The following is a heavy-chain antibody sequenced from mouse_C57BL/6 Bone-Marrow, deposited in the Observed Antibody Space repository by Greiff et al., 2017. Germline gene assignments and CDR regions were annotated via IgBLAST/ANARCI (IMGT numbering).Heavy chain of an antibody. CDR2: IWSGGST. V-gene: IGHV2-2*01. CDR1: GFSLTSYG. Sequence: VQLQQSGPGLVQPSQSLSITCTVSGFSLTSYGVHWVRQSPGKGLEWLGVIWSGGSTDYNAAFISRLSISKDNSKSQVFFKMNSLQADDTAIYYCARTAQATFAWFAYWGQGTLVTVSA. CDR3: ARTAQATFAWFAY. D-gene: IGHD3-2*02. J-gene: IGHJ3*01.